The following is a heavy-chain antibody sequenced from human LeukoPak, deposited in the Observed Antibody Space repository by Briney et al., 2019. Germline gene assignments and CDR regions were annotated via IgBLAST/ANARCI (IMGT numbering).Heavy chain of an antibody. Sequence: ASVKVSCKASGYTFTGYYMHWVRQAPGQGLEWMGWINPNSGGTNYAQKFQGRVTMTRDTSISTAYMELSRLRSDDTAVYYCARAPRAVAGRNWKGSDLYNWFDPWGQGTLVTVSS. CDR3: ARAPRAVAGRNWKGSDLYNWFDP. V-gene: IGHV1-2*02. CDR1: GYTFTGYY. J-gene: IGHJ5*02. D-gene: IGHD6-19*01. CDR2: INPNSGGT.